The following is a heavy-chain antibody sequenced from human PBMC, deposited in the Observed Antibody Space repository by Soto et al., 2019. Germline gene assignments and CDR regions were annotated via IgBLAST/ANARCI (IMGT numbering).Heavy chain of an antibody. CDR2: IQRKLDGTTT. V-gene: IGHV3-15*07. CDR3: TTFHNSGSETFDY. Sequence: EVQLVESGGGLVKPGGSLRLSCEASGFTFNNAWMNWVRQGPGRGLEWVGRIQRKLDGTTTDYAAPVEGRFTISRDDSKSTVYLQMDSLRTYDTAVYYCTTFHNSGSETFDYWGQGTLVTVSA. J-gene: IGHJ4*02. CDR1: GFTFNNAW. D-gene: IGHD3-10*01.